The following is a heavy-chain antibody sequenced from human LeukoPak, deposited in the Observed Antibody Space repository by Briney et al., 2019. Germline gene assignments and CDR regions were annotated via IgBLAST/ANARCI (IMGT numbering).Heavy chain of an antibody. CDR2: IKQAGSEK. CDR3: ASDGGPFDY. J-gene: IGHJ4*02. Sequence: GGSLRLSCTASGITFSGYWWCWVCLLPGTGLEWVANIKQAGSEKYYVDSVKGRFTISRDDAKKSVYLQMNSLRAEDTAVYYCASDGGPFDYWGQGTLVTVSS. CDR1: GITFSGYW. D-gene: IGHD3-16*01. V-gene: IGHV3-7*01.